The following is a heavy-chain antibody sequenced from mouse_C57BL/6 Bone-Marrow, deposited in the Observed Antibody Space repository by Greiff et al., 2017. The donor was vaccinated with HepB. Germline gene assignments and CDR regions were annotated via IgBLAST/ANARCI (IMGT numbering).Heavy chain of an antibody. V-gene: IGHV1-15*01. D-gene: IGHD3-2*02. Sequence: QVQLQQSGAELVRPGASVTLSCKASGYTFTDYEIHWVKQTPVHGLEWIGAIDPETGGTAYNQKFKGKAILTADRSSSTAYMELRSLTSEDCDVYYYTRGDSSGGFDYWGRGNTITVSS. CDR1: GYTFTDYE. CDR2: IDPETGGT. CDR3: TRGDSSGGFDY. J-gene: IGHJ2*01.